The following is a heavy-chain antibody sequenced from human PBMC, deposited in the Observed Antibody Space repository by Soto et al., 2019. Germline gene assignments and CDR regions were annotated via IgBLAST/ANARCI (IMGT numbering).Heavy chain of an antibody. J-gene: IGHJ6*02. CDR2: IDPSDSYT. CDR1: GYSFSNYY. CDR3: ARPRYPGRGYYGMDV. Sequence: GESLKISCQGSGYSFSNYYITWVRQVPGKGLEWMGRIDPSDSYTHYNPSFRGHVTISADKSISTAYLQWSSLKASDTAMYYCARPRYPGRGYYGMDVWGQGTTVTVSS. D-gene: IGHD2-15*01. V-gene: IGHV5-10-1*01.